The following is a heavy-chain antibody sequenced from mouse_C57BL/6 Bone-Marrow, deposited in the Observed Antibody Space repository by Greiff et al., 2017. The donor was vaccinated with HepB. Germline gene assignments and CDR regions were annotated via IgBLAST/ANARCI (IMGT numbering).Heavy chain of an antibody. CDR3: TTRGVTYWFAY. Sequence: VQLQQSGAELVRPGASVKLSCTASGFTIKDDYMPWVKQRPEQGLEWIGWIDPENGDTEYASKFPGKSTITADTSSNTAYLQLSSLTSEDTAVCYCTTRGVTYWFAYWGQGTLVTVSA. CDR2: IDPENGDT. CDR1: GFTIKDDY. V-gene: IGHV14-4*01. D-gene: IGHD2-2*01. J-gene: IGHJ3*01.